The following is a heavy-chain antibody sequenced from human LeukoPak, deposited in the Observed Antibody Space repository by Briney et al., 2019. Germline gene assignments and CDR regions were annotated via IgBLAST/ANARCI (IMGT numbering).Heavy chain of an antibody. J-gene: IGHJ4*02. V-gene: IGHV4-4*02. Sequence: SGTLSLTCGVSGGSISSSYWWSWVRQPPGKGLEWIGEIYHSGSTNYNPSLKSRVTISMDKSKNQFSLNLSSVTAADTAVYYCARDRRSFSYFDYWGQGTLVTVSS. CDR2: IYHSGST. CDR3: ARDRRSFSYFDY. CDR1: GGSISSSYW.